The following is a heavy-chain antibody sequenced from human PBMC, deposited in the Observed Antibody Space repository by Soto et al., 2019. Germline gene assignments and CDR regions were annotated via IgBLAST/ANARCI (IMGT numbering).Heavy chain of an antibody. CDR1: GITFSNYA. CDR3: AKDPDRYDSVWGTYRYIDH. CDR2: ISTSGGRP. D-gene: IGHD3-16*02. V-gene: IGHV3-23*01. J-gene: IGHJ4*02. Sequence: PGGSLRLSCTASGITFSNYAMSWVRQAPRKGLEWVSSISTSGGRPYYADSVKGRFTISRDNSKNTLYLQMNSLRVEDTAVYYCAKDPDRYDSVWGTYRYIDHWGQGTLVTVSS.